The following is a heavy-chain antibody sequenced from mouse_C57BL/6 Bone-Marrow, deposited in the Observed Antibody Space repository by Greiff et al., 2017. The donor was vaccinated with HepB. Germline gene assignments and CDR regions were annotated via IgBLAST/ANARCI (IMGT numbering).Heavy chain of an antibody. Sequence: DVQLQESGAELVRPGASVKLSCTASGFNIKDDYMHWVKQRPEQGLEWIGWLDPENGDTEYASKFQGKATITADTSSNTAYLQLSSLTSEDTAVYYCTKRRWDWYFDVWGTVTTVTVSS. CDR1: GFNIKDDY. CDR3: TKRRWDWYFDV. J-gene: IGHJ1*03. CDR2: LDPENGDT. V-gene: IGHV14-4*01.